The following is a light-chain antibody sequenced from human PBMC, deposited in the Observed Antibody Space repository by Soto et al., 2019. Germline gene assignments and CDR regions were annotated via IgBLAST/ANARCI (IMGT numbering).Light chain of an antibody. CDR1: QIVSNNY. J-gene: IGKJ4*01. CDR3: QQYNNSPLT. V-gene: IGKV3D-7*01. Sequence: IVMTQSPAPLTLSLSAGDTPTRSSRASQIVSNNYLAWCQQKPGQAPRLLIYGASTRATGIPARFSGSGSGTEFTLTISSLQSEDFAVYYCQQYNNSPLTFGRGTKVDI. CDR2: GAS.